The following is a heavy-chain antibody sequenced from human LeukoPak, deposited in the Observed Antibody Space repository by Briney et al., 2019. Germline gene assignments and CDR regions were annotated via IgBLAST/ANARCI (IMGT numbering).Heavy chain of an antibody. CDR1: GGTFSSYA. J-gene: IGHJ3*02. CDR3: ARDRSPDFWSGDYRDAFDI. Sequence: ASVKVSCKASGGTFSSYAISWVRQAPGQGLEWMGGIIPIFGTANYAQKFQGRVTITTDTSTSTAYMELRSLRSDDTAVYYCARDRSPDFWSGDYRDAFDIWGQGTMVTVSS. D-gene: IGHD3-3*01. V-gene: IGHV1-69*05. CDR2: IIPIFGTA.